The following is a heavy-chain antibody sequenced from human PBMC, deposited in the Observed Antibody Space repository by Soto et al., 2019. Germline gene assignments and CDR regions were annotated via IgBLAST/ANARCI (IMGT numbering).Heavy chain of an antibody. CDR3: ARDSLALHYYYYGMDV. Sequence: ASVKVSCKASGYTFTSYGISWVRQAPGQGLEWMGWISAYNGNTNYAQKLQGRVTMTTDTSTSTAYMELRSLRSDDTAVYYCARDSLALHYYYYGMDVWGQGTTVTVSS. V-gene: IGHV1-18*01. D-gene: IGHD1-7*01. CDR2: ISAYNGNT. CDR1: GYTFTSYG. J-gene: IGHJ6*02.